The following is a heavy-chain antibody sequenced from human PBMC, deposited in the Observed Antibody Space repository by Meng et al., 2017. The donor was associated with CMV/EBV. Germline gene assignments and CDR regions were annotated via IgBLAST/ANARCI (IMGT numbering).Heavy chain of an antibody. D-gene: IGHD6-13*01. V-gene: IGHV4-34*01. CDR3: ARGRSGTGRRRIAAAGWFDP. CDR1: GGSFSGYY. J-gene: IGHJ5*02. CDR2: INHSGST. Sequence: THSLTRAVYGGSFSGYYWSWIRQPPGKGLEGSGEINHSGSTNYNPSLKSRVTISVDTSKNQFSLKLSSVTAADTAVYYCARGRSGTGRRRIAAAGWFDPWGQGTLVTVSS.